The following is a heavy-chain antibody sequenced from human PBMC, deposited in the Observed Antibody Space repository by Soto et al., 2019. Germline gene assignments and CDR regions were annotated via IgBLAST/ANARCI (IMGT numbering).Heavy chain of an antibody. CDR3: AREAGYYDGGGFLHAMDV. CDR2: IYYSGST. Sequence: SETQSLTCTVSGVSLNSGYYYWSWVHQPPGKGLEWIGYIYYSGSTYYNPSLQSGVTMSLDTSKNQFSLKLSSVTAADTAVYYCAREAGYYDGGGFLHAMDVWGQGTTVTVSS. CDR1: GVSLNSGYYY. J-gene: IGHJ6*02. V-gene: IGHV4-30-4*01. D-gene: IGHD3-22*01.